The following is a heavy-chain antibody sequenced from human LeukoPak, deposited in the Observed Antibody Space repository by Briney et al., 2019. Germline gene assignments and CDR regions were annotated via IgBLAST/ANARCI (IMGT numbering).Heavy chain of an antibody. V-gene: IGHV4-59*08. J-gene: IGHJ4*02. Sequence: SETLSLTCTVSGGSISSYYWSWIRRPPGKGLEWIGYVYYSGSTNYNPSLRSRVTISVDASKNQFSLKLSSVTAADTAVYYCARQGYSAYEILDYWGQGTLVTVSS. D-gene: IGHD5-12*01. CDR2: VYYSGST. CDR1: GGSISSYY. CDR3: ARQGYSAYEILDY.